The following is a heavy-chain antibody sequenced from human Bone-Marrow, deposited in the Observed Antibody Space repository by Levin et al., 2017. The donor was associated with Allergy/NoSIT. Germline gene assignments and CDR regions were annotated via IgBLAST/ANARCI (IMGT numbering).Heavy chain of an antibody. CDR3: ARGAPHLLLDY. CDR1: GFTFSSSW. CDR2: VDSDGGGT. D-gene: IGHD2-15*01. J-gene: IGHJ4*02. Sequence: GGSLRLSCAASGFTFSSSWMHWVRQVPGKGLVWVSRVDSDGGGTTYADSVKGRFTISRDNGKNTLYLQMNSLRVEDTAVYYCARGAPHLLLDYWRQGTLVTVSS. V-gene: IGHV3-74*01.